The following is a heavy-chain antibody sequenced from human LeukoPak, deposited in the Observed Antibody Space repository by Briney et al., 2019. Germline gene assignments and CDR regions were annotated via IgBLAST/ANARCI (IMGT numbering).Heavy chain of an antibody. CDR3: ARDLLAWGGSPSNI. CDR1: GYTFTGYY. CDR2: ISPYNGNT. V-gene: IGHV1-18*04. Sequence: ASVKVSCKASGYTFTGYYIHWVRQAPGQGLEWMGWISPYNGNTNYAQKLQDRVTMTTDTSTSTAYMELRSLRSDDTAVYYCARDLLAWGGSPSNIWGQGTMVTVSS. D-gene: IGHD3-3*01. J-gene: IGHJ3*02.